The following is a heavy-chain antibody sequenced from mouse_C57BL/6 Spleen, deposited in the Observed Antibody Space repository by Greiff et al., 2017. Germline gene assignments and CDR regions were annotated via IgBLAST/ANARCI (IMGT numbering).Heavy chain of an antibody. J-gene: IGHJ2*01. Sequence: QVQLQQPGAELVRPGTSVKLSCKASGYTFTSYWMHWVKQRPGQGLEWIGVIDPSDSYTNYNQKFKGKATLTVDTSSSTAYMQLSSLTSEDSAVYYCATYYGSSYGFDYWGQGTTLTVSS. CDR2: IDPSDSYT. CDR1: GYTFTSYW. V-gene: IGHV1-59*01. D-gene: IGHD1-1*01. CDR3: ATYYGSSYGFDY.